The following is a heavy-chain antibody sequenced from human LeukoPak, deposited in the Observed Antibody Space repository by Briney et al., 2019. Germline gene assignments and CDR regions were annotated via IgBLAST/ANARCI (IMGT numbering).Heavy chain of an antibody. CDR2: IKQDGSEK. CDR1: GFTFDDYA. Sequence: PGGSLRLSCAASGFTFDDYAMHWVRQAPGKGLEWVANIKQDGSEKYYVDSVKGRFTISRDNAKNSLYLQMNSLRAEDTAVYYCARDQYYGELPQYWGQGTLVTVSS. D-gene: IGHD4-17*01. CDR3: ARDQYYGELPQY. J-gene: IGHJ4*02. V-gene: IGHV3-7*01.